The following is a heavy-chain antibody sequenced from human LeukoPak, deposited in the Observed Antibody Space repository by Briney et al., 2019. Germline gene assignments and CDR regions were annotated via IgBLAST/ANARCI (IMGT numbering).Heavy chain of an antibody. V-gene: IGHV4-39*01. Sequence: SETLSLTCTVSGGSISSSSYYWGWIRQPPGKGLEWIGSIYYSGSTYYNPSLKSRVTISVDTSKNQFSLKLSSVTAADTAVYYCARGLGAQGLTRGPYYFDYWAQETRVTVPS. J-gene: IGHJ4*02. CDR1: GGSISSSSYY. CDR2: IYYSGST. CDR3: ARGLGAQGLTRGPYYFDY. D-gene: IGHD6-19*01.